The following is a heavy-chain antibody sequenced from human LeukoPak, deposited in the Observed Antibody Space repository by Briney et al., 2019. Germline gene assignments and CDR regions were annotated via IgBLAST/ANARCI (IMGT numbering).Heavy chain of an antibody. Sequence: PGRSLRLSCAASRFTFTNYGMHWVRQAPGKGLEWVAVIWYDGSNKYYADSVKGRFTISRDNSKNTLYLQMNSLRAEDTAVYYCARYPLYGSGSYYTDYWGQGTLVTVSS. D-gene: IGHD3-10*01. J-gene: IGHJ4*02. CDR2: IWYDGSNK. V-gene: IGHV3-33*01. CDR1: RFTFTNYG. CDR3: ARYPLYGSGSYYTDY.